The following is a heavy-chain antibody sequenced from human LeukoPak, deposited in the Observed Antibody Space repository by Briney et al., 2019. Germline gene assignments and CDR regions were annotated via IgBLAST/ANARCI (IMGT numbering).Heavy chain of an antibody. CDR2: ISYDGSNK. CDR3: AIETADYHLPDDY. CDR1: GFTFNNYA. D-gene: IGHD1-14*01. V-gene: IGHV3-30*03. J-gene: IGHJ4*02. Sequence: GGSLRLSCVASGFTFNNYAMSWVRQAPGKGLEWVAVISYDGSNKYYADSVKGRFTISRDNSKNTLYLQMNSLRAEDTAVYYCAIETADYHLPDDYWGQGTLVTVSS.